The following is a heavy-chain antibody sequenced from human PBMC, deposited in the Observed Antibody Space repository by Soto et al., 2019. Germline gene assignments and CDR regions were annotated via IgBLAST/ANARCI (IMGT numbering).Heavy chain of an antibody. D-gene: IGHD2-8*01. CDR2: VNAGGGT. V-gene: IGHV4-34*01. CDR1: GGSFSGYT. Sequence: PSETLSLTCAVYGGSFSGYTRSWFRQAPGTGLEWIGEVNAGGGTKYNPSLKSRVTISEDASKNEFFLSLGPVTAADTAVYYCARDEVPQWFTKGYYGLDVWGQGTTVTVSS. CDR3: ARDEVPQWFTKGYYGLDV. J-gene: IGHJ6*02.